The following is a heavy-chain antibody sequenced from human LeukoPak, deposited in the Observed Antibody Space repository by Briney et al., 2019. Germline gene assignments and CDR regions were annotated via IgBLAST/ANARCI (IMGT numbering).Heavy chain of an antibody. Sequence: ASVKVSCKASGYTFTSYDINWVRQATGQGLEWMGWMNPNSGNTGYAQKFQGRVTMTRNTSISTAYMELSSLRSEDTAVYYCARSDYDNPEFDYWGQGTLVTVSS. J-gene: IGHJ4*02. CDR1: GYTFTSYD. D-gene: IGHD3-9*01. CDR3: ARSDYDNPEFDY. V-gene: IGHV1-8*01. CDR2: MNPNSGNT.